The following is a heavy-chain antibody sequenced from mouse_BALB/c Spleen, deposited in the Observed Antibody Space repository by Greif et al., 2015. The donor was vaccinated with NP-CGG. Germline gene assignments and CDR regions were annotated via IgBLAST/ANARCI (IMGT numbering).Heavy chain of an antibody. D-gene: IGHD1-1*01. CDR3: ASYYGSSYWYFDV. J-gene: IGHJ1*01. V-gene: IGHV1-7*01. CDR2: INPSTGYT. CDR1: GYTFTSYW. Sequence: QVQLQQSGAELAKPGASVKMSCKASGYTFTSYWMHWVKQRPGQGLEWIGYINPSTGYTEYNQKFKDKATLTADKSSSTAYMQLSSLTSEDSAVYYCASYYGSSYWYFDVWGAGTTVTVSS.